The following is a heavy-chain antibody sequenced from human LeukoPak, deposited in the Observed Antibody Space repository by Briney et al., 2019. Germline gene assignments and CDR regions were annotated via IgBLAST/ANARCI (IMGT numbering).Heavy chain of an antibody. CDR1: GFTFDDYA. D-gene: IGHD3-22*01. CDR3: ARVDKPISGSGSKACDY. V-gene: IGHV3-30*02. J-gene: IGHJ4*02. Sequence: GGSLRLSCAASGFTFDDYAMHWVRQAPGKGLEWVAFIRYDGSNKYYADSVKGRFTISRDNSKNTLYLQMNSLRAEDTAVYYCARVDKPISGSGSKACDYWGQGTLVTVSS. CDR2: IRYDGSNK.